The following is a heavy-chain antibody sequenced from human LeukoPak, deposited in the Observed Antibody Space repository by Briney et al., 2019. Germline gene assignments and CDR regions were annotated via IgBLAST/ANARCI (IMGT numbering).Heavy chain of an antibody. Sequence: VKVSCKASGYTFTGYYMHWVRQAPGQGLEWMGIINPSGGSTSYAQKFQGRVTMTRDTSKNQFSLKLSSVTAADTAVYYCARRSYQPPPKNWFDPWGQGTLVTVSS. J-gene: IGHJ5*02. CDR3: ARRSYQPPPKNWFDP. V-gene: IGHV1-46*01. CDR1: GYTFTGYY. D-gene: IGHD2-2*01. CDR2: INPSGGST.